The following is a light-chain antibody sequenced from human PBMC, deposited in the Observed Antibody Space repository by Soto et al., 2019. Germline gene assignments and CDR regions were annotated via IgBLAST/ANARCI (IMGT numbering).Light chain of an antibody. V-gene: IGLV2-14*01. CDR2: DVN. Sequence: QSALTQPASVSGSPGQSITISCAGTSRDVGGYNYVSWYQQYPGKAPKLMIYDVNSRPSGVSNRFSGSKSGNTASLTISGLQAEDEAEYYCSSSTGSSAHVLFGGGTKLTVL. J-gene: IGLJ2*01. CDR3: SSSTGSSAHVL. CDR1: SRDVGGYNY.